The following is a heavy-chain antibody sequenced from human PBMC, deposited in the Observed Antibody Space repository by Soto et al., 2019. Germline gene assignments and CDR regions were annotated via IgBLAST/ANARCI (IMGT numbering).Heavy chain of an antibody. Sequence: EVQLVESGGGLVQPGGSLRLSCAASGLTFSSYWMSWVRQAPGKGLEWVANIKEDGSEKYYLDSVKGRFTISRDNAKNSLYLQMNSLRAEDTAVYYCASARWAAAATIYFDYWGQGTLVTVSS. CDR1: GLTFSSYW. J-gene: IGHJ4*02. V-gene: IGHV3-7*01. CDR2: IKEDGSEK. CDR3: ASARWAAAATIYFDY. D-gene: IGHD2-15*01.